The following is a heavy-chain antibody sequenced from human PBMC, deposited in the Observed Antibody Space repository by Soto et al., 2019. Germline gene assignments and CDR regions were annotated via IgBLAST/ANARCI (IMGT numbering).Heavy chain of an antibody. Sequence: SETLSLTCAVYGGSFSGYYWSWIRQPPGKGLEWIGEINHSGSTNYNPSLKSRVTISVDTSKNQFSLKLSSVTAADTAVYYCARGSIEPAAVQGFDYWGQGTLVTVSS. CDR1: GGSFSGYY. D-gene: IGHD2-2*01. CDR2: INHSGST. V-gene: IGHV4-34*01. J-gene: IGHJ4*02. CDR3: ARGSIEPAAVQGFDY.